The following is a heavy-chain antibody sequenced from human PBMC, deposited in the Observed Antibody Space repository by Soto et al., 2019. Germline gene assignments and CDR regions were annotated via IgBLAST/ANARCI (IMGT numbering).Heavy chain of an antibody. J-gene: IGHJ4*02. CDR2: IYSSGST. CDR3: ARQYCSSTRCYQYFDY. V-gene: IGHV4-59*08. CDR1: GGAINSYY. D-gene: IGHD2-2*01. Sequence: ETLSLTCTVSGGAINSYYWSWIRQSPEKGLEWIGYIYSSGSTNYNPSLKSRVTISVDTSKNQFSLKLSSVTAADTAVYYCARQYCSSTRCYQYFDYWGQGTLVTVSS.